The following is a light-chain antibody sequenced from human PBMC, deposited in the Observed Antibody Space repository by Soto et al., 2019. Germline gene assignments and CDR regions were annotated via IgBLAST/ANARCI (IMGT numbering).Light chain of an antibody. CDR3: ISYQPDDPFV. Sequence: QSALTQPPSVSGSPGQSITVSCTGTTSDIGASNFVSWYQHLPGRAPKVIIFEATNRPSGVSDRFSGSKAGITASLTISGLQADDEAEYFCISYQPDDPFVLGTGTKVTVL. CDR2: EAT. J-gene: IGLJ1*01. V-gene: IGLV2-14*01. CDR1: TSDIGASNF.